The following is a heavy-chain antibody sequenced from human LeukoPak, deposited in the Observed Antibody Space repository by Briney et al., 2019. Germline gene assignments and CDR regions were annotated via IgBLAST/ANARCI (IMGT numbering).Heavy chain of an antibody. CDR3: ARVRSSGWSYGMDV. CDR1: GGSISSYY. V-gene: IGHV4-59*01. Sequence: SETLSLTCTVSGGSISSYYWSWIRQPPGKGLEWIGYIYYSGSTNYNPSLKSRVTISVDTSKNQFSLKLSSVTAADTAVYYCARVRSSGWSYGMDVWGQGTTVTVSS. J-gene: IGHJ6*02. D-gene: IGHD6-19*01. CDR2: IYYSGST.